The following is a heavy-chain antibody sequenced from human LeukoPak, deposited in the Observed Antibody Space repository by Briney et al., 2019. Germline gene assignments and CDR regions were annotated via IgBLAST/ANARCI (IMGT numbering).Heavy chain of an antibody. V-gene: IGHV3-23*01. CDR1: GFTFSSYA. D-gene: IGHD2-15*01. CDR3: AKLCSGGSCYWNY. Sequence: GESLRLSCAAAGFTFSSYAMSWVRQAPGKGLEWVSHISASGRTTDYADSVKGRFTISRDNSKNTVYLQMNSLRAEDTAVYYCAKLCSGGSCYWNYWGQGTLVTVSS. CDR2: ISASGRTT. J-gene: IGHJ4*02.